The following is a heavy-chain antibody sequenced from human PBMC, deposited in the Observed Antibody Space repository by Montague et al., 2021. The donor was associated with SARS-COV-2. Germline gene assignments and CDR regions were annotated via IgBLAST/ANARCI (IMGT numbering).Heavy chain of an antibody. CDR2: TRHRPKRNN. J-gene: IGHJ5*02. CDR3: ARCSSSWYFDWFDP. V-gene: IGHV6-1*01. Sequence: CAISGDSDGVVEARCRSEEHTPELQPHQQGGTRHRPKRNNDYAVSVKSRITINPDTSKNQFSLQLNSVTPEDTAVYYCARCSSSWYFDWFDPWGQGTLVTVSS. CDR1: GDSDGVVEAR. D-gene: IGHD6-13*01.